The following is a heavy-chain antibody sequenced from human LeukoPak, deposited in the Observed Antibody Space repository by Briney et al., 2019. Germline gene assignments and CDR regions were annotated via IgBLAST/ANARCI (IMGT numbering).Heavy chain of an antibody. CDR3: ARICSSTSCYTSTTDY. V-gene: IGHV4-38-2*01. CDR2: IYHSGST. Sequence: SETLSLTCAVSGSSISSGYYWGWIRQPPGMGLEWVGIIYHSGSTYYNPSLKSRVTISVDTSKNQFSLKLSSVTAADTAVYYCARICSSTSCYTSTTDYWGQGTLVTVSS. CDR1: GSSISSGYY. J-gene: IGHJ4*02. D-gene: IGHD2-2*02.